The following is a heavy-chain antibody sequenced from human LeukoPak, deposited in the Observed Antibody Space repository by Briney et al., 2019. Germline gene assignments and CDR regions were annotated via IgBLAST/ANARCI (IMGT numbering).Heavy chain of an antibody. Sequence: PSETLSLTCTVSGGSISSYYWSWIRQPPGKGLEWIGYIYYSGSTNYKPPLKSRVTISVETSKNQFSLKLRSVTAADTAVYYCARVTGYMIEDYFDYWGQGTLVTVSS. CDR3: ARVTGYMIEDYFDY. V-gene: IGHV4-59*01. D-gene: IGHD3-22*01. CDR1: GGSISSYY. J-gene: IGHJ4*02. CDR2: IYYSGST.